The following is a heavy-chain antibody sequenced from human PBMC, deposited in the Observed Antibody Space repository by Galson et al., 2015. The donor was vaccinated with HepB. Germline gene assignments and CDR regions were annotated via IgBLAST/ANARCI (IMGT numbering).Heavy chain of an antibody. J-gene: IGHJ4*02. D-gene: IGHD3-22*01. CDR2: IKRDESEK. CDR3: AREAYYYDSSGPQFFEY. Sequence: SLRLSCAASGFTFNNYWMTWVRQAPGKGLEWVANIKRDESEKYYVESVKGRFTISRDNAKNSLYLQMSSLRPEDTAIYYCAREAYYYDSSGPQFFEYWGQGTLVTVSS. V-gene: IGHV3-7*05. CDR1: GFTFNNYW.